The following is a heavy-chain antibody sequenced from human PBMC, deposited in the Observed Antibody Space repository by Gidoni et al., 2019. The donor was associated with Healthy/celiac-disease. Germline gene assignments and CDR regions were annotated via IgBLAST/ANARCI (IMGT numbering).Heavy chain of an antibody. Sequence: EVQLVESGGGLVKPGGSLRLSCAASGFTFSSYSMNWVRPAPGKGLECVSSISSSSSYIYYADSVKGRFTISRDNAKNSLYLQMNSLRAEDTAVYYCARGLRYCSGGSCYSGAGLGWFDPWGQGTLVTVSS. D-gene: IGHD2-15*01. CDR2: ISSSSSYI. CDR3: ARGLRYCSGGSCYSGAGLGWFDP. V-gene: IGHV3-21*01. J-gene: IGHJ5*02. CDR1: GFTFSSYS.